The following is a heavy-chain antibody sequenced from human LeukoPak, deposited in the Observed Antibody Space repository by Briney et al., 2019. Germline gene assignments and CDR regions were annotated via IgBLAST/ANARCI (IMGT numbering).Heavy chain of an antibody. V-gene: IGHV1-69*05. CDR2: IIPIYGTP. CDR1: GGTLSGYA. Sequence: SVKVSRKASGGTLSGYAISWVRQAPGRGLEWMGGIIPIYGTPHSAQKLQGRVTITTDESTSTAFMDLSSLRSEDTAVYYCARGKLGYYYYHMDAWGKGTTVTVSS. J-gene: IGHJ6*03. CDR3: ARGKLGYYYYHMDA. D-gene: IGHD3-3*02.